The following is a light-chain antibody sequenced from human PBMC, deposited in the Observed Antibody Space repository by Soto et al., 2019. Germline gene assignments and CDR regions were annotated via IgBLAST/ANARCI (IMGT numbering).Light chain of an antibody. CDR2: GAS. CDR1: QSVSSSY. J-gene: IGKJ4*01. V-gene: IGKV3-20*01. CDR3: QQYGSSPPVT. Sequence: EIVLTQSPGTLSLSPGERATLSSRASQSVSSSYIAWYQQKPGQAPRLLIYGASSRATGIPDRFSGSGSGTDFTLTISRLEPEDFAVYYCQQYGSSPPVTFGGGTKVDIK.